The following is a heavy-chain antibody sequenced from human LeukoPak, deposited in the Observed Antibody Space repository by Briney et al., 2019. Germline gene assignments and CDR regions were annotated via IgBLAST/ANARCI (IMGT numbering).Heavy chain of an antibody. CDR3: ATDAYYYDSSAYSTSVHYFDY. CDR1: GYTFTCYY. D-gene: IGHD3-22*01. Sequence: ASVKVSCKASGYTFTCYYMHWVRQAPGQGLEWMGRINPNSGGTDYAQKFQGRVTMTRDTSISTAYMELSRLRSDDTAVYYCATDAYYYDSSAYSTSVHYFDYWGQGTLVTVSS. CDR2: INPNSGGT. J-gene: IGHJ4*02. V-gene: IGHV1-2*06.